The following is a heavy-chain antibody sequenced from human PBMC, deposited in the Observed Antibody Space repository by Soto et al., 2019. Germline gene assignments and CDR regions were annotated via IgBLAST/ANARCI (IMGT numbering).Heavy chain of an antibody. V-gene: IGHV4-30-4*01. Sequence: SETLSLTCTVSGGSISSGDYYWSWIRQPPGKGLEWIGYIYYSGSTYYNPSLKSRVTISVDTSKNQFSLKLSSVTAADTAVYYYARGGRRTVSVYYYGMDVWGQGTTVTVSS. CDR3: ARGGRRTVSVYYYGMDV. CDR2: IYYSGST. D-gene: IGHD2-15*01. CDR1: GGSISSGDYY. J-gene: IGHJ6*02.